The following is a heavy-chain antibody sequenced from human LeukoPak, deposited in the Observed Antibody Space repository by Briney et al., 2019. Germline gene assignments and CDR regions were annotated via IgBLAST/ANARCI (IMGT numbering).Heavy chain of an antibody. CDR3: ARGRPQIYDFWSGYYCDAFDI. J-gene: IGHJ3*02. CDR2: INHSGST. V-gene: IGHV4-34*01. D-gene: IGHD3-3*01. Sequence: SETLSLTCAVYGGSFSGYYWSWIRQPPGKGLEWIGEINHSGSTNYNPSLKSRVTISVDTFKNQFSLKLSSVTAADTAVYYCARGRPQIYDFWSGYYCDAFDIWGQGTMVTVSS. CDR1: GGSFSGYY.